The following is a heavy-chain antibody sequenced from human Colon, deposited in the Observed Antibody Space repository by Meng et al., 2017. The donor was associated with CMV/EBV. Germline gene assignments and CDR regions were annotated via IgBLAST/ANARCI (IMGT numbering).Heavy chain of an antibody. CDR2: IYGGSSST. Sequence: GGSLRLSCAASGFTFSSYAMSWVRRAPGKGLEWVSMIYGGSSSTYYADSVRGRFTVSRDDSKNTLYLQMNGLRVEDTAVYYCAKDFDRVMEQYYGMGVWGQGTTVTVSS. J-gene: IGHJ6*02. CDR3: AKDFDRVMEQYYGMGV. D-gene: IGHD2-21*01. CDR1: GFTFSSYA. V-gene: IGHV3-23*03.